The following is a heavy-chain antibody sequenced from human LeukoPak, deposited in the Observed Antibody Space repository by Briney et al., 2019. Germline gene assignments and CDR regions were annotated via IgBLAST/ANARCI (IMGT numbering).Heavy chain of an antibody. CDR1: GVSFSGYY. Sequence: SETLSLTCAVYGVSFSGYYWSWIRQPPGKGLEWIGEINHSGSTNYNPSLKSRVTISVDTSKNQFSLKLSSVTAADTAVYYCARVGATYDAFDIWGQGTMVTVSS. J-gene: IGHJ3*02. CDR3: ARVGATYDAFDI. V-gene: IGHV4-34*01. CDR2: INHSGST. D-gene: IGHD1-26*01.